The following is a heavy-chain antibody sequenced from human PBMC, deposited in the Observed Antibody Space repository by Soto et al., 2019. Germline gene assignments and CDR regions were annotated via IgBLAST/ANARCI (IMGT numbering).Heavy chain of an antibody. V-gene: IGHV4-59*01. CDR1: GGSISSYY. CDR2: IYYSGST. Sequence: SETLSLTCTVSGGSISSYYWSWIGQPPGKGLEWIGYIYYSGSTNYNPSLKSRVTISVDTSKNQFSLKLSSVTAADTAVYYCAREPIYYGSGSAPFDYWGQGTLVTVSS. D-gene: IGHD3-10*01. J-gene: IGHJ4*02. CDR3: AREPIYYGSGSAPFDY.